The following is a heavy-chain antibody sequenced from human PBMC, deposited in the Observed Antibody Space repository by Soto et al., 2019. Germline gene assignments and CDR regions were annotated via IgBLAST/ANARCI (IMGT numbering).Heavy chain of an antibody. V-gene: IGHV1-69*01. CDR2: FIPMFNRP. J-gene: IGHJ6*02. CDR1: GGTFSSYA. Sequence: QVQLVQSGAEVKKPGSSVKVSCKASGGTFSSYAISWVRQAPGQGLEWMGGFIPMFNRPHSARKFQGRVTITADESTSTAYMDLSIPTSEDTAVYYCARGQFHHVSNYYYALDVWGQGTTVTVSS. CDR3: ARGQFHHVSNYYYALDV.